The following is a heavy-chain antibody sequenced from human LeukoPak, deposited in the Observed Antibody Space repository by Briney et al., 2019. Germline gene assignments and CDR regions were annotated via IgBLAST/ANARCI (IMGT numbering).Heavy chain of an antibody. CDR2: ITWDGGST. V-gene: IGHV3-43*01. J-gene: IGHJ4*02. Sequence: GGSLRLSCAASGFTFNGYTMHWVRQAPGKGLEWVSLITWDGGSTFYADSVKGRFTISRDNINNFLFLQMNSLRTEDTALYYCAKERLRYFDSWGQGTLVTVSS. CDR1: GFTFNGYT. CDR3: AKERLRYFDS. D-gene: IGHD5-12*01.